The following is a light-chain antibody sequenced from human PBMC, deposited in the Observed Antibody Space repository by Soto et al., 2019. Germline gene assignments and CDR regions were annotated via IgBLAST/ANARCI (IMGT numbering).Light chain of an antibody. V-gene: IGLV2-11*01. J-gene: IGLJ3*02. CDR2: DVD. Sequence: QSARTQPRSVSGSPGQSVTISCTGTSSDVGDYNLVSWYKQHPGKAPKLMIYDVDKRPSGVPDRFSGSKFGNTASLTISGLQAEDEADYYCCSFAGSATWVFGGGPKLTVL. CDR1: SSDVGDYNL. CDR3: CSFAGSATWV.